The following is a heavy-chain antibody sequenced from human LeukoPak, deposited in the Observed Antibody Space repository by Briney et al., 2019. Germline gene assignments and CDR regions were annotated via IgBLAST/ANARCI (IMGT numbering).Heavy chain of an antibody. V-gene: IGHV3-23*01. J-gene: IGHJ4*02. CDR3: AKVRWDNSGWYYLDY. Sequence: PGGSLRLSCAASGFTFSSYAMSWVRQAPGKGLEWVSDISGSGGSTYYADSVKGRFTISRANSKNTLYLQMNSLRAEDTAVYYCAKVRWDNSGWYYLDYWGQGTLVTVSS. CDR2: ISGSGGST. CDR1: GFTFSSYA. D-gene: IGHD6-19*01.